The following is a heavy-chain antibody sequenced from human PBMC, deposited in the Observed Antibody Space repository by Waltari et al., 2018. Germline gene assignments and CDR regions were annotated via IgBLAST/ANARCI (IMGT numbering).Heavy chain of an antibody. CDR3: ASLTRGGYYYYYMDV. CDR1: GGSISSSSYY. CDR2: IYYSGST. J-gene: IGHJ6*03. V-gene: IGHV4-39*01. Sequence: QLQLQESGPGLVKPSETLSLTCTVSGGSISSSSYYWGWLRPPPGKGLEWIGSIYYSGSTYYNPSLKSRVTISVDTSKNQFSLKLSSVTAADTAVYYCASLTRGGYYYYYMDVCGKGTTVTVSS.